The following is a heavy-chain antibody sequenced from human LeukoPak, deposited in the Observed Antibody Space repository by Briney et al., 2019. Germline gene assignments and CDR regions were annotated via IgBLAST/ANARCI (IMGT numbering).Heavy chain of an antibody. CDR1: GFTFSHYA. D-gene: IGHD3-10*02. V-gene: IGHV3-23*01. J-gene: IGHJ6*04. CDR2: ISGSGGST. CDR3: AELGITMIGGV. Sequence: GGSLRLSCAASGFTFSHYAITWARQAPGKGLEGVSAISGSGGSTYYAGSVKGRLTISRDNSKNTLYLQMNSLRAEDTAVYYCAELGITMIGGVWGKGTTVTISS.